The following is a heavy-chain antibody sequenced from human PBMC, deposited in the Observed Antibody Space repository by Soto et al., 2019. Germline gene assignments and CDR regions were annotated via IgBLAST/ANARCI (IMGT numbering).Heavy chain of an antibody. CDR2: IYYSGTT. J-gene: IGHJ4*02. CDR1: GYSISSSNW. Sequence: SETLSLTCAVSGYSISSSNWWGWIRQPPGKGLEWIGYIYYSGTTYYNPSLKSRVTMSVDTSKNQFSLKLTSVTAVDTAVYYCAGRENQDPIDYWGQGTLVTVSS. CDR3: AGRENQDPIDY. V-gene: IGHV4-28*01. D-gene: IGHD1-26*01.